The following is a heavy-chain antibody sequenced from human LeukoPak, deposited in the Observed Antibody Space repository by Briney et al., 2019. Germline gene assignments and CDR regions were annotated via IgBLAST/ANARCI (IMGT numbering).Heavy chain of an antibody. V-gene: IGHV5-51*01. D-gene: IGHD2-15*01. J-gene: IGHJ3*02. CDR2: IYPGDSDT. Sequence: GESLKISCKGSGDSFTNYWIGWVRQMPGKGLEWMGIIYPGDSDTRYSPSFQGQVTISADKSISTAYLQWSSLKASDTAIYYCARRWDCRGKSCIPLHDAFGIWGQGTLVTVSS. CDR3: ARRWDCRGKSCIPLHDAFGI. CDR1: GDSFTNYW.